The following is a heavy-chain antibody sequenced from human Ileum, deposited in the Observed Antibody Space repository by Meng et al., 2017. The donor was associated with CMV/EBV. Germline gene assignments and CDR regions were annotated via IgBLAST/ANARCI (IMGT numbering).Heavy chain of an antibody. D-gene: IGHD3-10*01. CDR3: ARDSMKGGGFDY. J-gene: IGHJ4*02. Sequence: AAGFTLSKPSMDWYRQAPGKGLEWISPTTDSDDGYMTQYAASVEGRFTVSRDVSSNSLYLQMNSLKDEDAAVYLCARDSMKGGGFDYWGRGTLVTVSS. CDR1: GFTLSKPS. CDR2: TTDSDDGYMT. V-gene: IGHV3-72*01.